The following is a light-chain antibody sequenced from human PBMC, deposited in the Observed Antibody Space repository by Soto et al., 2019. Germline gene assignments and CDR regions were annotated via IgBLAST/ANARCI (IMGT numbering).Light chain of an antibody. J-gene: IGLJ1*01. Sequence: QSVTISCTGTSSDVGGYNFVSWYQQYPGKAPKLIIYEVTKRPSGVPDRFSASKSGNTASLTVSGLQTDDEADYYCSSYGGSNNFVFGTGTKVTVL. V-gene: IGLV2-8*01. CDR1: SSDVGGYNF. CDR2: EVT. CDR3: SSYGGSNNFV.